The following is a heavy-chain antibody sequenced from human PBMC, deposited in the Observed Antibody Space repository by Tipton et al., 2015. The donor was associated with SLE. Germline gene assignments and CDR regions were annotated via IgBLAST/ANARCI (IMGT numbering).Heavy chain of an antibody. J-gene: IGHJ3*02. CDR1: GYSFGSYG. Sequence: QLVQSGPEVKKPGASVKVSCKTSGYSFGSYGISWVRQAPGQGLEWMGWISSYNGDTKFAQKFQDRVTMTTDTSTSTAYMELRSLRSDDTAVYYCARDGIAAQDAFDIWGQGTMVTVSS. CDR2: ISSYNGDT. V-gene: IGHV1-18*01. CDR3: ARDGIAAQDAFDI. D-gene: IGHD6-13*01.